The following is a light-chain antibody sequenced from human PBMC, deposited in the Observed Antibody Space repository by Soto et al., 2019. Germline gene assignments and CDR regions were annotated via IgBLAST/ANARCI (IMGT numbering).Light chain of an antibody. V-gene: IGLV2-14*03. CDR3: SSYTTGDSVI. CDR1: SSDIGTYRY. CDR2: DVN. Sequence: QSVLTQPASVSGSPGQSVDISCSGTSSDIGTYRYVSWYQQHPGKAPKLILFDVNRRPSGVSDRFFGSKSGYTASLTISGLQAEDEADYYCSSYTTGDSVIFGGGTMVTVL. J-gene: IGLJ2*01.